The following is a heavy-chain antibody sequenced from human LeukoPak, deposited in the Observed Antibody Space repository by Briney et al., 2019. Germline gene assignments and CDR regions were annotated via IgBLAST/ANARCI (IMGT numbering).Heavy chain of an antibody. CDR2: INPNSGGT. CDR1: GYTFTGYY. J-gene: IGHJ3*02. CDR3: ARDMVVGATGAFDI. Sequence: VASVKVSCKASGYTFTGYYMHWVRQAPGQGLEWMGRINPNSGGTNYAQKFQGRVTMTRDTSISTAYMELSSLRSDDTAVYYCARDMVVGATGAFDIWGQGTMVTVSS. D-gene: IGHD1-26*01. V-gene: IGHV1-2*06.